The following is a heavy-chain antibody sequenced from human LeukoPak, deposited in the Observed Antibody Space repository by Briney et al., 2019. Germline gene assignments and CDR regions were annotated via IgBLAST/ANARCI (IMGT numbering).Heavy chain of an antibody. CDR3: ARVGDSSGYHTRPVDY. D-gene: IGHD3-22*01. CDR2: IYHSGST. CDR1: GGSISSSNW. V-gene: IGHV4-4*02. Sequence: SGTLSLTCAVSGGSISSSNWWSWVRQPPGKGLEWIGEIYHSGSTNYNPSLKSRVTISVDKSKNQFSLKLSSATAADTAVYYCARVGDSSGYHTRPVDYWGQGTLVTVSS. J-gene: IGHJ4*02.